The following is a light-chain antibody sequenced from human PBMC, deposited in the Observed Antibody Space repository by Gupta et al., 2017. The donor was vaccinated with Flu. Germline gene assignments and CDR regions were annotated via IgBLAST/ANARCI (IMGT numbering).Light chain of an antibody. CDR2: EVS. Sequence: QSALTQSASVSGSPGQSITISCNGTSSDVGGYNYVSWYQQHPGKAPKLMIYEVSNRPSGVSNRFSGSKSVNTASLTISGLQAEDEADYYCSSYTSSSTRVFGGGTKLTVL. V-gene: IGLV2-14*01. CDR1: SSDVGGYNY. CDR3: SSYTSSSTRV. J-gene: IGLJ3*02.